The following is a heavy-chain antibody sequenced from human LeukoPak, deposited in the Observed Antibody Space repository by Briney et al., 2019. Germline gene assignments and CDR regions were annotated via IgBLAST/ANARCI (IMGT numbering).Heavy chain of an antibody. CDR2: IWYDASNK. Sequence: GGSLRLSCAASGFTFSSFGMHWVRQAPGKGLERVAVIWYDASNKYYADSVKGRFTISRDNSKNTLYLQMNSLRDDDTAVYYCVRGVGVSRFNYLDSWGQGTLVIVSS. V-gene: IGHV3-33*01. D-gene: IGHD6-13*01. J-gene: IGHJ4*02. CDR1: GFTFSSFG. CDR3: VRGVGVSRFNYLDS.